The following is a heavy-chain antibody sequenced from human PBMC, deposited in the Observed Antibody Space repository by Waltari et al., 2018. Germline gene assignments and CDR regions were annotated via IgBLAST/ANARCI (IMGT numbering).Heavy chain of an antibody. CDR3: ARSGGVYYDFWSGYYGVFDY. Sequence: QVQLQESGPGLVKPSETLSLTCTVSGGSISRYYWSWIRQPAGKGLEWIGRIYTSGSTNYNPSLKSRVTMSVDTSKNQFSLKLSSVTAADTAVYYCARSGGVYYDFWSGYYGVFDYWGQGTLVTVSS. V-gene: IGHV4-4*07. D-gene: IGHD3-3*01. CDR1: GGSISRYY. CDR2: IYTSGST. J-gene: IGHJ4*02.